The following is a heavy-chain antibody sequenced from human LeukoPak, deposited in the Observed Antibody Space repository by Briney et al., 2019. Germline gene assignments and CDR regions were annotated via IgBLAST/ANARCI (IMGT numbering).Heavy chain of an antibody. CDR3: AKDLYYYDSSGYYYLGY. CDR2: ISSSSSYI. V-gene: IGHV3-21*04. CDR1: GFTFSSYS. J-gene: IGHJ4*02. D-gene: IGHD3-22*01. Sequence: GGSLRLSCAASGFTFSSYSMNWVRQAPGKGLEWVSSISSSSSYIYYADSVKGRFTISRDNSKNTLYLQMNSLRAEDTAVYYCAKDLYYYDSSGYYYLGYWGQGTLVTVSS.